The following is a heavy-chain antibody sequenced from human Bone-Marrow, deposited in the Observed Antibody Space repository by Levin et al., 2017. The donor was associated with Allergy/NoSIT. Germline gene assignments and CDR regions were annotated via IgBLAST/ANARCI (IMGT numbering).Heavy chain of an antibody. D-gene: IGHD5-12*01. Sequence: GESLKISCAASGFAFSDYGMHWVRQAPGKGLQWVAVISFDGHNRYYADFVRGRFTISRDDSKSTLYLQMNSLRVEDTAMYFCVKALATTGEYWGQGSLVTVSS. J-gene: IGHJ4*02. CDR3: VKALATTGEY. V-gene: IGHV3-30*18. CDR1: GFAFSDYG. CDR2: ISFDGHNR.